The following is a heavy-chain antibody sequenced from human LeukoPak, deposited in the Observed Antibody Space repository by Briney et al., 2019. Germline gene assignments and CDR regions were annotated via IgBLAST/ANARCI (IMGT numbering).Heavy chain of an antibody. D-gene: IGHD3-10*01. V-gene: IGHV4-34*01. CDR2: INHSGST. CDR1: GGSFSGYY. Sequence: KPSETLSLTCAVYGGSFSGYYWSWIRQPPGKGLEWIGEINHSGSTNYNPSLKSRVTISVDTSKNQFSLKLSSVTAADTAVYYCARLIPTIVRGVIITKAYYFDYWGQGTLVTVSS. CDR3: ARLIPTIVRGVIITKAYYFDY. J-gene: IGHJ4*02.